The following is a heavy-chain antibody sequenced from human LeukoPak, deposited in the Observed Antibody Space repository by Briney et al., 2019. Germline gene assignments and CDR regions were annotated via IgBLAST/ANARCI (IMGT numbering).Heavy chain of an antibody. CDR2: IYTSGST. CDR1: GGSISSYY. V-gene: IGHV4-4*07. D-gene: IGHD3-3*01. CDR3: ASTYYDFWSGLRREYYYYGMDV. Sequence: SETLSLTCTVSGGSISSYYWSWIRQPAVKGLEWIGRIYTSGSTNYNPSLKSRVTMSVDTSKNQFSLKLSSVTAADTAVYYCASTYYDFWSGLRREYYYYGMDVWGQGTTVTVSS. J-gene: IGHJ6*02.